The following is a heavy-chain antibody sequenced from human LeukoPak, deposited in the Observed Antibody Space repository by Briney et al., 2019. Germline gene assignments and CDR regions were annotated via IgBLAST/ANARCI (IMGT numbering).Heavy chain of an antibody. V-gene: IGHV4-34*01. D-gene: IGHD4-17*01. Sequence: SSETLSLTCAVYGGSFSGYYWSWIRQPPGKGLGWIGEINHSGSTNYNPSLKSRVTISVDTSKNQFSLKLSSVTAADTAVYYCARGTTVNWFDPWGQGTLVTVSS. CDR2: INHSGST. CDR3: ARGTTVNWFDP. CDR1: GGSFSGYY. J-gene: IGHJ5*02.